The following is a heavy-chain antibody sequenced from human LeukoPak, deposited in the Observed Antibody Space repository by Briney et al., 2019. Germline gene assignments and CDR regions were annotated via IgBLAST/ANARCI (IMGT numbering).Heavy chain of an antibody. J-gene: IGHJ4*02. V-gene: IGHV3-23*01. Sequence: GGYLRLSCAASGFTFSSYAMSWVRQAPGKGLEWVSAISGSGGSTYYADSVKGRFTISRDNSKNTLYLKMNSLRAEDTAVYYCAIVGDYYGSGSQPNYWGQGTLVTVSS. CDR1: GFTFSSYA. CDR2: ISGSGGST. CDR3: AIVGDYYGSGSQPNY. D-gene: IGHD3-10*01.